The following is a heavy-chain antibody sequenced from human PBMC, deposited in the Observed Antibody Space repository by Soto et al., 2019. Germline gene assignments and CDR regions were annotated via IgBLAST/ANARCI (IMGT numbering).Heavy chain of an antibody. J-gene: IGHJ6*02. CDR2: IYYSGST. V-gene: IGHV4-31*03. Sequence: PSETLSLTCTVSGGSISSGGYYWSWIRQHPGKGLEWIGYIYYSGSTYYNPSLKSRVTISVDTSKNQFSLKLSSVTAADTAVYYCAKDRLRGGFLTTATTNGMDVWGQGTTVTVSS. CDR1: GGSISSGGYY. D-gene: IGHD1-26*01. CDR3: AKDRLRGGFLTTATTNGMDV.